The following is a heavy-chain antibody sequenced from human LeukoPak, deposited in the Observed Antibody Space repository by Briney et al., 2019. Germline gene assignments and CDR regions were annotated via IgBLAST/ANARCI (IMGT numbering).Heavy chain of an antibody. J-gene: IGHJ6*02. CDR2: IYYSGST. CDR1: GGSISSYY. Sequence: SETLSLTCTVSGGSISSYYWSWLRQPPGKGLEWIGYIYYSGSTNYNPSLKSRVTISVDTSKNQFSLKLSSVTAADTAVYYCARDWGNDGYYYYGMDVWGQGTTVTVSS. CDR3: ARDWGNDGYYYYGMDV. V-gene: IGHV4-59*01. D-gene: IGHD1-1*01.